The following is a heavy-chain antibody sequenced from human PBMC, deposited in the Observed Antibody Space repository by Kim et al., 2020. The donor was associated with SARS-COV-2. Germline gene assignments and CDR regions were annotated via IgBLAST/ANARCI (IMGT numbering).Heavy chain of an antibody. CDR3: ANQPQTSYSYDSSGYYYPGAFDS. V-gene: IGHV3-23*01. CDR2: ISGSGGST. D-gene: IGHD3-22*01. J-gene: IGHJ3*02. Sequence: GGSLRLSCAASGFTFSSYAMSWVRQAPGKGLEWVSAISGSGGSTYYADSVKGRFTISRDNSKNTLYLQMNSLRAEDTAVYYCANQPQTSYSYDSSGYYYPGAFDSWGQGTMVTVSS. CDR1: GFTFSSYA.